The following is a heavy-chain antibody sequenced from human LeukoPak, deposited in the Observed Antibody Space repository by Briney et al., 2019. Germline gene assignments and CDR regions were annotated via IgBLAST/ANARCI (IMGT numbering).Heavy chain of an antibody. J-gene: IGHJ4*02. Sequence: SETLSLTCAVYGGSFSGCYWSWIRQPPGKGLEWIGEINHSGSTNYNPSLKSRVTISVDTSKNQFSLKLSSVTAADTAVYYCASGAGQDDDYWGQGTLVTASS. D-gene: IGHD1-14*01. CDR2: INHSGST. V-gene: IGHV4-34*01. CDR1: GGSFSGCY. CDR3: ASGAGQDDDY.